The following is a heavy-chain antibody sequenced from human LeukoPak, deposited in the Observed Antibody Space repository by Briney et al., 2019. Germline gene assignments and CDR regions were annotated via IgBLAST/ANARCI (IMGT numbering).Heavy chain of an antibody. Sequence: GGSLRLSCAASGFTFSSYGMHWVRQAPGKGLEWVAFIRYDGSNKYYADSVKGRFTISRDNSKNTLYLQMNSLRAEDTAVYYCAKGLLRFLEWSGFDPWGQGTLVTVPS. CDR1: GFTFSSYG. J-gene: IGHJ5*02. CDR2: IRYDGSNK. V-gene: IGHV3-30*02. D-gene: IGHD3-3*01. CDR3: AKGLLRFLEWSGFDP.